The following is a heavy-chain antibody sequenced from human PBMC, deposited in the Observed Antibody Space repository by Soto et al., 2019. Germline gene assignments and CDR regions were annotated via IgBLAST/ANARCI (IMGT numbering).Heavy chain of an antibody. CDR2: IYPGDSDT. CDR3: ARQSESRPRGMDV. Sequence: PGESLNISCKGSGYSFTSYWIGWVRQMPGKGLEWMGIIYPGDSDTRYSPSFQGQVTISADKSISTAYLQWSSLKASDTAMYYCARQSESRPRGMDVWGQGTTVTVSS. J-gene: IGHJ6*02. V-gene: IGHV5-51*01. CDR1: GYSFTSYW.